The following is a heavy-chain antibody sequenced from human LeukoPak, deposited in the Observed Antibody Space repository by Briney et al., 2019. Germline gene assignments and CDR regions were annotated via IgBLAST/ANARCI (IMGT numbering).Heavy chain of an antibody. CDR1: GYTFTGYY. Sequence: GASVTVSCKASGYTFTGYYIHWVRQAPGQGLEWMGWINPNSGGTNYAQKFQGRVTMTRDTSISTAYMELSRLRSDDTAVYSCARGSGSPEHFQHWGQGTLVTVSS. V-gene: IGHV1-2*02. D-gene: IGHD1-26*01. CDR3: ARGSGSPEHFQH. CDR2: INPNSGGT. J-gene: IGHJ1*01.